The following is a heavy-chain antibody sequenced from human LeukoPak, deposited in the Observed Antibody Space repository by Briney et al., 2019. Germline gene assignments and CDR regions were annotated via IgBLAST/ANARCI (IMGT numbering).Heavy chain of an antibody. J-gene: IGHJ3*02. V-gene: IGHV4-38-2*02. CDR3: ARDAKYSSSPIPI. CDR1: GYSISSGYY. Sequence: SETLSLTCTVSGYSISSGYYWGWIRQPPGKGLEWIGSIYHSGSTYYNPSLKSRVTISVDTSKNQFSLKLSSVTAADTAVYYCARDAKYSSSPIPIWGQGTMVTVSS. CDR2: IYHSGST. D-gene: IGHD6-13*01.